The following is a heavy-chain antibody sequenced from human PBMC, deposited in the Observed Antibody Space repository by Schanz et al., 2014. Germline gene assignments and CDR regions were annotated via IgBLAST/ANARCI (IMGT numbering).Heavy chain of an antibody. CDR1: GFTVNTNY. CDR3: ARDGGRDGYNLAFDV. CDR2: MYINSGST. D-gene: IGHD5-12*01. V-gene: IGHV3-53*01. Sequence: EVQLVESGGGLIQPGGSLRLSCVVSGFTVNTNYMSWVRQAPGKGLEWISSMYINSGSTQYADSVKGRFIISRDSSKNTLFLQMNSLRAEDTAVYFCARDGGRDGYNLAFDVWGQGTLVTVSS. J-gene: IGHJ3*01.